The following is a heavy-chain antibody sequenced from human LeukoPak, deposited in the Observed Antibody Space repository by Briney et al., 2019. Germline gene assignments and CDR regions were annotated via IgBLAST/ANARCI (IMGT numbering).Heavy chain of an antibody. CDR1: GASISSSY. CDR3: VRGNYDSRGYSNAFDI. Sequence: KPSETLSLTCTVSGASISSSYWSWIRQPPGKRLEWIGFIYYSGSTNSNPSLKSRVTISADTSKNQFSLKLSSVTAADTAVYYCVRGNYDSRGYSNAFDIWGQGAMVTVSS. V-gene: IGHV4-59*01. J-gene: IGHJ3*02. CDR2: IYYSGST. D-gene: IGHD3-22*01.